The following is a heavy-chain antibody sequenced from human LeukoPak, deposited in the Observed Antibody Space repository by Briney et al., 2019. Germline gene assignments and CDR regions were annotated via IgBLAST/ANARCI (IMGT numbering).Heavy chain of an antibody. J-gene: IGHJ6*02. V-gene: IGHV1-2*02. CDR2: INPNRGGT. CDR1: GYTFTDYY. D-gene: IGHD1-26*01. Sequence: ASVKVSCKASGYTFTDYYMHWVRQDPGQGLEWMGWINPNRGGTNYAQKFQGRVTMTRDTSFSTAYMELRSLRSDDTAVYYCAGGRLGATRYYYYYGMDVWGQGTTVTVSS. CDR3: AGGRLGATRYYYYYGMDV.